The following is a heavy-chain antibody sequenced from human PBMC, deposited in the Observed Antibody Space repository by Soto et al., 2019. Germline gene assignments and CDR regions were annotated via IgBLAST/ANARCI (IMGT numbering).Heavy chain of an antibody. CDR3: AREGTAAAGHSYYYYGMDV. CDR2: ISYDGNHK. D-gene: IGHD6-13*01. J-gene: IGHJ6*02. CDR1: GFTFSSYG. Sequence: PGGSLRLSCAASGFTFSSYGMHWVRLAPGKGLEWVAVISYDGNHKYYADSVKGRFTISRDNSKNSLYLQMNSLRAEDTAVYYCAREGTAAAGHSYYYYGMDVWGQGTTVTVSS. V-gene: IGHV3-30*03.